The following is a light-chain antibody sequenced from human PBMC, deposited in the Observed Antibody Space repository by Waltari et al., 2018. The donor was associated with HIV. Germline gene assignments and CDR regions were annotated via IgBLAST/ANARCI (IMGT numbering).Light chain of an antibody. CDR3: QQYDNLPYT. CDR1: QDINKY. CDR2: VAS. J-gene: IGKJ2*01. Sequence: DIQMTQSPSPLSKSLGDRAPITSQASQDINKYLIWYKQKPGKPPKLLIYVASNLEKGVPSRFSGSGSGTNFTFAISSLQPEDMATYYCQQYDNLPYTFGQGTKLEIK. V-gene: IGKV1-33*01.